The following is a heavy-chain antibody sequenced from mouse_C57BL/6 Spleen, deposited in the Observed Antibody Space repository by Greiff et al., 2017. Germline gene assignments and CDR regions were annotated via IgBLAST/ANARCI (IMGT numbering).Heavy chain of an antibody. Sequence: VHVKQSGPELVKPGDSVKISCKASGYSFTGYFMNWVMQSHGKSLEWIGRINPYNGDTFYNQKFKGKATVTVDKSSSTAHMELRSLTSEDSAVFYCARMGIYDGYYMDYWGQGTSVTVSS. CDR2: INPYNGDT. V-gene: IGHV1-20*01. J-gene: IGHJ4*01. D-gene: IGHD2-3*01. CDR3: ARMGIYDGYYMDY. CDR1: GYSFTGYF.